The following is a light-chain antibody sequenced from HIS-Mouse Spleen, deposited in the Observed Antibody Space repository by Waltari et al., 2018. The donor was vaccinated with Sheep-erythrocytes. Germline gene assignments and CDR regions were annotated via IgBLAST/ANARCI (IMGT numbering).Light chain of an antibody. Sequence: AIWMTQSPSLLSASTGDRVTISCRMSQGISIYLAWYQQKPGKAPELLIYAASTLQSGVPSRFSGSASGTDFTLTISCLQSEDFATYYCQQYYSFPFTFGPGTKVDIK. CDR1: QGISIY. CDR3: QQYYSFPFT. CDR2: AAS. J-gene: IGKJ3*01. V-gene: IGKV1D-8*02.